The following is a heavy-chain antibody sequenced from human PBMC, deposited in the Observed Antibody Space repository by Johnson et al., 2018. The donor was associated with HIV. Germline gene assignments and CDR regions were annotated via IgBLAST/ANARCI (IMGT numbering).Heavy chain of an antibody. J-gene: IGHJ3*02. V-gene: IGHV3-33*06. CDR3: AKGAAAAGPDAFDS. Sequence: QMLLVESGGGVVQPERSLRLSCAASGFTFGHYAMHWVRQHPVEGLEWVAVIWSDGSNKYYAASVKGRFTISRDNSKNKLYLQMNSRRAEDTAVYYCAKGAAAAGPDAFDSWGQGTMVTVSS. D-gene: IGHD6-13*01. CDR1: GFTFGHYA. CDR2: IWSDGSNK.